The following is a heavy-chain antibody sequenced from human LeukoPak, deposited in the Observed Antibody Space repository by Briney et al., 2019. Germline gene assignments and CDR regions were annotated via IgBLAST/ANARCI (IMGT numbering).Heavy chain of an antibody. CDR2: SSYKGST. CDR3: ARVYDILIYAMDV. J-gene: IGHJ6*02. V-gene: IGHV4-39*02. Sequence: SETLSLTCSVSGGSLSRPCYNWGWVPQPPGQGGGWTGTSSYKGSTYYNPSLRRRVTISIDTSKNNFSLQLSTVTAADTAVYYCARVYDILIYAMDVWGQGTTVAVSS. D-gene: IGHD3-9*01. CDR1: GGSLSRPCYN.